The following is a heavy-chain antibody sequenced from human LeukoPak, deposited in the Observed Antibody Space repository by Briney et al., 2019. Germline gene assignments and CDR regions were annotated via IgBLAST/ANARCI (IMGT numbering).Heavy chain of an antibody. CDR1: GGSNSSYY. J-gene: IGHJ3*02. V-gene: IGHV4-59*01. Sequence: PSETLSLTCTVSGGSNSSYYWSWIRQPPGKGLEWIGYIYYSGITNYSPSLKSRVTVSVDTSKNQFSLKLSSVTAADTAVYYCTRAGRWEGRPHAFDIWGQGTMVTVSS. CDR3: TRAGRWEGRPHAFDI. CDR2: IYYSGIT. D-gene: IGHD1-26*01.